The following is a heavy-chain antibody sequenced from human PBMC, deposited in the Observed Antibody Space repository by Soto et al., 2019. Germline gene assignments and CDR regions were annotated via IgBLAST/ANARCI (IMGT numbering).Heavy chain of an antibody. CDR1: GYTFINHG. CDR2: VSGSNGNT. Sequence: EASVKVSCKASGYTFINHGISWVRQAPGQGLEWMGWVSGSNGNTKYAQKFQGRVTMTTETSTSTAHMELRNLRSDDTAVYFCARDFYPLAYYFDPWGQGTLVTVSS. V-gene: IGHV1-18*04. CDR3: ARDFYPLAYYFDP. J-gene: IGHJ4*02.